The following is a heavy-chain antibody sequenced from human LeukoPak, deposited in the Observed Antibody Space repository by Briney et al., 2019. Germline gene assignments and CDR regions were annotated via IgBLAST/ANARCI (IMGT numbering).Heavy chain of an antibody. CDR1: GFTFSSYW. Sequence: PGGSLSLSCAASGFTFSSYWMSWVRHAQGQGLEWVANIKQDGSEKCYGDSVKGRFTISRDNAKNSLYLQMNSLRAEDTAVYYCAREAYGDYFDYWGQGTLVIVSS. CDR3: AREAYGDYFDY. CDR2: IKQDGSEK. J-gene: IGHJ4*02. V-gene: IGHV3-7*03. D-gene: IGHD4-17*01.